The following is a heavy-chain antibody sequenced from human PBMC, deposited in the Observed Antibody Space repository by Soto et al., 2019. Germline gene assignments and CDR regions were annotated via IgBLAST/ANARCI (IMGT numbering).Heavy chain of an antibody. J-gene: IGHJ3*02. V-gene: IGHV3-74*01. CDR3: ARVGDGPADDAFDI. Sequence: EVQLVESGGGLVQPGGSLRLSCAASGFTFSSYWMHWVRQAPGKGLVWVSRINSDGSSTSYADSVKGRFTISRDNAKNTLYLQMNSLRAEDTAVYYCARVGDGPADDAFDIWGQGTMVTVSS. CDR1: GFTFSSYW. CDR2: INSDGSST. D-gene: IGHD3-16*01.